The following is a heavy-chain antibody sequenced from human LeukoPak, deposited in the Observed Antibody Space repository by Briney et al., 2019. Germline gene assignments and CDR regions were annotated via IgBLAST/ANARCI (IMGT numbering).Heavy chain of an antibody. V-gene: IGHV4-39*01. Sequence: SETLSLTCTVSGGSISSSSYYWGWIRQPPGKGLEWIGTIYYSGSTYYNPSLKSRVTISVDTSKNQFSLKLSSVTAADTAVYYCARHLLVGDSWYAYLDYWGQGTLVTVSS. J-gene: IGHJ4*02. CDR2: IYYSGST. CDR1: GGSISSSSYY. D-gene: IGHD6-13*01. CDR3: ARHLLVGDSWYAYLDY.